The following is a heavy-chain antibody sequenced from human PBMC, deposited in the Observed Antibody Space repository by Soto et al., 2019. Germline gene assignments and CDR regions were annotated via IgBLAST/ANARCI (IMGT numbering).Heavy chain of an antibody. CDR1: GVSIINSHW. Sequence: QVQLQESGPGLVKTSETLSLTCAVSGVSIINSHWWSWVRQPPGKGLDWIGEIHHSGNTKYNPSLKCRVTISVDKAKNQFSLRLNSVTAADTAVYYCARDVGNYYDSSPAGQFDFWGQGTLVTVSS. CDR3: ARDVGNYYDSSPAGQFDF. D-gene: IGHD3-22*01. CDR2: IHHSGNT. J-gene: IGHJ4*02. V-gene: IGHV4-4*02.